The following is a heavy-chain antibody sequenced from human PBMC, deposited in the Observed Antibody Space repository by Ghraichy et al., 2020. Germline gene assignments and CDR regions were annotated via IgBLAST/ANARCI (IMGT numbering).Heavy chain of an antibody. Sequence: GVLRLSCVGSGFTFRSYNMNWVRQSPGKGLEWVSYITSSSRTIFYADSVKGRFTISRDNAQNSLYLQMNSLRDEDTAVYYCARASRVVRFYYYDGMDVWGQGTTVTVSS. CDR3: ARASRVVRFYYYDGMDV. J-gene: IGHJ6*02. D-gene: IGHD4-23*01. CDR1: GFTFRSYN. CDR2: ITSSSRTI. V-gene: IGHV3-48*02.